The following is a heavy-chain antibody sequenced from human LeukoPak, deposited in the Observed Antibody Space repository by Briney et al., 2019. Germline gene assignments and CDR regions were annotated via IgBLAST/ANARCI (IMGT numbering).Heavy chain of an antibody. CDR3: ARSYGSGPRLEDY. CDR1: GGSISSYY. J-gene: IGHJ4*02. CDR2: IYYSGST. D-gene: IGHD3-10*01. Sequence: SETLSLTCTVSGGSISSYYWSWIRQPPGKGLEWIGYIYYSGSTNYNPSLKSRVTISVDTSKNQFSLKLSSVTASDTAVYYCARSYGSGPRLEDYWGQGTLVTVSS. V-gene: IGHV4-59*01.